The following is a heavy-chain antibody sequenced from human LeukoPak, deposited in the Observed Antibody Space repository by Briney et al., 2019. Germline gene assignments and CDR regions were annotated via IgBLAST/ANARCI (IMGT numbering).Heavy chain of an antibody. CDR3: ARFPPGDYYDSSGYTDY. D-gene: IGHD3-22*01. CDR2: IYHSGST. V-gene: IGHV4-30-2*01. J-gene: IGHJ4*02. CDR1: GGSISSGGYS. Sequence: PSQTLSLTCAVPGGSISSGGYSWSWIRQPPGKGLEWIGYIYHSGSTYYNPSLKSRVTISVDRSKNQFSLKLSSVTAADTAVYYCARFPPGDYYDSSGYTDYWGQGTLVTVSS.